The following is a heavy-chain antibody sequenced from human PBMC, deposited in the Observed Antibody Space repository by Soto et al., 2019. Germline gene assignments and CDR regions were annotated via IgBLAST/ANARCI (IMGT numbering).Heavy chain of an antibody. V-gene: IGHV3-33*01. CDR1: GFTFSSYG. CDR3: SIARPAYCSGGSCMLPMGVVDI. D-gene: IGHD2-15*01. J-gene: IGHJ3*02. Sequence: GGSLRLSCAASGFTFSSYGMHWVRQAPGKGLEWVAVIWYDGSNKYYADYVKGRFTISRDNSKNTLYLQMNSLRAEDTAVYYCSIARPAYCSGGSCMLPMGVVDIWGQGTMVTVSS. CDR2: IWYDGSNK.